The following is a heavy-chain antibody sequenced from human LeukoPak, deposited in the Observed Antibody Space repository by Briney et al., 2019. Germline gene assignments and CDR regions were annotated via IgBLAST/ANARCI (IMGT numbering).Heavy chain of an antibody. D-gene: IGHD2-2*01. CDR1: GFTFSSYW. Sequence: GGSLRLSCAASGFTFSSYWMSWVRQAPGKGLEWVANIKQDGSEKNYVDSVKGRFTISRDNAKNSLHLQMTTLRAEDTAVYYCVKGRCSGSSCYGGDYWGQGTLVTVSS. V-gene: IGHV3-7*02. CDR3: VKGRCSGSSCYGGDY. CDR2: IKQDGSEK. J-gene: IGHJ4*02.